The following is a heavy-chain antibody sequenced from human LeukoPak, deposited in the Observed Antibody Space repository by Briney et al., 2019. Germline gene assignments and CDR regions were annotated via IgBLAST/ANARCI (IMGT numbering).Heavy chain of an antibody. CDR2: ISSSGSTI. Sequence: GGSLRLSCAASGFTFRYYYMSWIRQAPGKGLEWVSYISSSGSTIYYADPVKGRFTISRDNAKNSLYLQMNSLRAEDTALYHCARDRHAIVATEYMWFDPWGQGTLVTVSS. V-gene: IGHV3-11*01. J-gene: IGHJ5*02. CDR1: GFTFRYYY. D-gene: IGHD5-12*01. CDR3: ARDRHAIVATEYMWFDP.